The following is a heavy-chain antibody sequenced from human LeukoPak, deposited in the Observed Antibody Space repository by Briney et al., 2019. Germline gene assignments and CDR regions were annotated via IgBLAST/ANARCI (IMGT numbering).Heavy chain of an antibody. Sequence: GGPLRLSCAASGFTVSSNYMSWVREAPGKGLEGVSVIYSGGSTYYADSVKGRFTISRDNSKNTLYLQMNSLRAEDTAVYYCAREGYCSSTSCYTLGDAFYIWGQGTMVTVSS. CDR2: IYSGGST. D-gene: IGHD2-2*02. J-gene: IGHJ3*02. CDR3: AREGYCSSTSCYTLGDAFYI. V-gene: IGHV3-53*01. CDR1: GFTVSSNY.